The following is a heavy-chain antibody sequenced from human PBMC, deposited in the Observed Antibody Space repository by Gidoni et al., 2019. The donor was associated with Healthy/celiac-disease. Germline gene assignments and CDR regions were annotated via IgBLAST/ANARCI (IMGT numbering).Heavy chain of an antibody. J-gene: IGHJ6*03. CDR3: AEYSSWGYYMDV. CDR2: IYYSGST. Sequence: QLQLQESGPGLVKPSETLSLTCTVSGGSSSSSSYYWGWSRQPPGKGLEWMGSIYYSGSTYYNPALKRRVTISVDTSKNQFSLKLSSVTAADTAVYDCAEYSSWGYYMDVWGKGTTVTVSS. CDR1: GGSSSSSSYY. D-gene: IGHD6-6*01. V-gene: IGHV4-39*01.